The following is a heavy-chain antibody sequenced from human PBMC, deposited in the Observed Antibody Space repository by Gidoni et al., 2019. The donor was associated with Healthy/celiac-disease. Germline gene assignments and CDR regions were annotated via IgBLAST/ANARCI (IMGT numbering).Heavy chain of an antibody. J-gene: IGHJ3*02. CDR2: IYHSGST. D-gene: IGHD2-15*01. V-gene: IGHV4-30-2*01. CDR3: ARDYGGRALHAFDI. CDR1: GGSISSGGYS. Sequence: QLQLQESGSGLVKPSQTLSLTCAVSGGSISSGGYSWSWIRQPPGKGLEWIGYIYHSGSTYYNPSLKSRVTRSVDRSKNQFSLKLSSVTAADTAVYYCARDYGGRALHAFDIWGQGTMVTVSS.